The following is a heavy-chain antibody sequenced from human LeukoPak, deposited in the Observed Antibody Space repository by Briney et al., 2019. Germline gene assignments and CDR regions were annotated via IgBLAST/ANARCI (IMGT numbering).Heavy chain of an antibody. V-gene: IGHV3-9*03. D-gene: IGHD4-17*01. J-gene: IGHJ4*02. CDR3: AKDYASTVTTLGAFDY. Sequence: GGSLRLSCAASGFTFDDYAMHWVRQAPGKGLEWVSGISWNSGSIGYADSVKGRFTISRGNAKNSLYLQMNSLRAEDMALYYCAKDYASTVTTLGAFDYWGQGTLVTVSS. CDR1: GFTFDDYA. CDR2: ISWNSGSI.